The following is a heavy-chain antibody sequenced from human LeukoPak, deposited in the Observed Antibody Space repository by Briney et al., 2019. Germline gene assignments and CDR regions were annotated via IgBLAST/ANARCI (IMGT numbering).Heavy chain of an antibody. J-gene: IGHJ4*02. CDR1: GGSISSYY. CDR3: ARQIASAGTAGFDF. V-gene: IGHV4-4*07. D-gene: IGHD6-13*01. Sequence: NASEALSLTCTVSGGSISSYYWSWIRQPAGNGLEWIGRIYSTGSTNYNPSLKSRVTMSVDTSKNQFSLRLRSVTAADTAVYYCARQIASAGTAGFDFWGQGALVTVSS. CDR2: IYSTGST.